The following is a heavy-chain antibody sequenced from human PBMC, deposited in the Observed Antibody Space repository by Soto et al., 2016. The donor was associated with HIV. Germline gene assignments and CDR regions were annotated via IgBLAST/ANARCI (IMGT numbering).Heavy chain of an antibody. J-gene: IGHJ3*02. CDR1: GGSISSHH. CDR3: ARTNAFDI. V-gene: IGHV4-59*11. CDR2: IYSSGNT. Sequence: QVQLQESGPRLVKPSETLSLTCTVSGGSISSHHWNWIRQPPGKGLEWIGCIYSSGNTYYNPSLKSRVTISIDTSKNQFSLNLSSVTDADTAIYYCARTNAFDIWGQGTMVTVS.